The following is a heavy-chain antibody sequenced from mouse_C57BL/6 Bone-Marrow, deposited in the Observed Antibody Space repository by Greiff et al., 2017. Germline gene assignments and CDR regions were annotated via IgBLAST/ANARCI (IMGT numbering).Heavy chain of an antibody. Sequence: SGPELVKPGASVKISCKASGYAFSSSWMNWVKQRPGKGLEWIGRIYPGDGDTNYNGTFKGKATLTADKSSSTDYMQLSSLTSEDSAVYFCARSLYYYGSSWFAYWGQGTLVTVSA. CDR2: IYPGDGDT. V-gene: IGHV1-82*01. D-gene: IGHD1-1*01. CDR1: GYAFSSSW. J-gene: IGHJ3*01. CDR3: ARSLYYYGSSWFAY.